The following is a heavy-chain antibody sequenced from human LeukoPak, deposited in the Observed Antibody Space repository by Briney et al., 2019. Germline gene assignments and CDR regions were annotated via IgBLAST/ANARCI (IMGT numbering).Heavy chain of an antibody. CDR3: ARGGATVTSDY. V-gene: IGHV3-48*03. CDR1: GFTFSSYE. Sequence: GGSLRLSCAASGFTFSSYEMNWVRQAPGKGLEWVSYISSSSDYIYYADSVKGRSTISRDNAKKSLYLQMNSLRAEDTAVYYCARGGATVTSDYWGQGTLVTVSP. D-gene: IGHD4-17*01. CDR2: ISSSSDYI. J-gene: IGHJ4*02.